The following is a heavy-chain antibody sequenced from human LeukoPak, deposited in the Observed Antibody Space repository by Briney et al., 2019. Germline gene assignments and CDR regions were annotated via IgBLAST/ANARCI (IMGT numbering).Heavy chain of an antibody. CDR3: AKSPSRLVRFDY. J-gene: IGHJ4*02. Sequence: SVKVSCKASGGTFSSYAISWVRQAPGQGLEWMGGIIPIFGTANYAQKFQGRVTITADESTSTAYMELSSLRSEDTAVYYCAKSPSRLVRFDYWGQGTLVTVFS. D-gene: IGHD6-6*01. CDR2: IIPIFGTA. CDR1: GGTFSSYA. V-gene: IGHV1-69*01.